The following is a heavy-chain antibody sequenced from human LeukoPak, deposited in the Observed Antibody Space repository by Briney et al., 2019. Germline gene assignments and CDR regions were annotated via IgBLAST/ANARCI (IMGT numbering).Heavy chain of an antibody. CDR3: AKGSGYYDSSGYSDY. J-gene: IGHJ4*02. Sequence: GGSLRLSCAASGFTFSSYGMHWVRQAPGKGLEWVAVIWYDGSNKYYADSVKGRFTISRDNSKHTLYLQMNSLRAKDTAVYYCAKGSGYYDSSGYSDYWGQGTLVTVSS. CDR1: GFTFSSYG. CDR2: IWYDGSNK. V-gene: IGHV3-33*06. D-gene: IGHD3-22*01.